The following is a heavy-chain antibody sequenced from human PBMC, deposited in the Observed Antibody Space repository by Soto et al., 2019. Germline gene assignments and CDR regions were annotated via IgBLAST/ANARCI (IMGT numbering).Heavy chain of an antibody. CDR3: ATVRRYVGSRRDFHARGFDS. CDR2: IDHRGNI. D-gene: IGHD3-16*02. V-gene: IGHV4-34*08. J-gene: IGHJ4*02. Sequence: QVQLQQWGAGLLKPSETLSLTCAANGRTFSMYYWSWIRQSPGKGLEWIGEIDHRGNINYSPSLKSRTTISVDTSKSQFSLKMNSVTAADSALYFCATVRRYVGSRRDFHARGFDSWGQGTLVTVSS. CDR1: GRTFSMYY.